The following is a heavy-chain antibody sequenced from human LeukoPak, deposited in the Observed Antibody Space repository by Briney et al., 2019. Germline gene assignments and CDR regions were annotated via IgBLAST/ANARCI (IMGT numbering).Heavy chain of an antibody. J-gene: IGHJ4*02. CDR2: ISAYNGNT. CDR3: ARVYLLKNYYGSGSYYLGGFDY. D-gene: IGHD3-10*01. CDR1: GYTFTSYG. Sequence: GASVKVSCKASGYTFTSYGISWVRQAPGQGLEWMGWISAYNGNTNYAQKLQGRVTMTTDTSTNTAYMELRSLRSDDTAVYYCARVYLLKNYYGSGSYYLGGFDYWGQGTLVTVSS. V-gene: IGHV1-18*01.